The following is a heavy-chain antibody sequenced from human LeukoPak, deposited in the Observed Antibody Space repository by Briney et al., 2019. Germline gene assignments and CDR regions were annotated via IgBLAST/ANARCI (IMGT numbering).Heavy chain of an antibody. Sequence: ASVKVSCKASGYTFTGYYMHWVRQAPGQGLEWMGWINPNSGGTNYAQKFQGRVTMTRDTSISTAYMERSRLRSDDTAVYYCARDGYYGSGHGYYFDYWGQGTLVTVSS. CDR1: GYTFTGYY. V-gene: IGHV1-2*02. CDR3: ARDGYYGSGHGYYFDY. J-gene: IGHJ4*02. D-gene: IGHD3-10*01. CDR2: INPNSGGT.